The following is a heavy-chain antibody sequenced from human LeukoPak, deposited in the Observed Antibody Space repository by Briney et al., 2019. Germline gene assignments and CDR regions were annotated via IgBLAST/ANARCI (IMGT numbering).Heavy chain of an antibody. CDR3: ARDYGTTVVGNWFDP. Sequence: SVTVSCKASVGTFTSYAISWARQAPGQRLEWLGGIIPIFGTANYAQKFQGRVTITTDESTSTAYMELSSLRSEDTAVYYCARDYGTTVVGNWFDPWGQGTLVTVSS. J-gene: IGHJ5*02. V-gene: IGHV1-69*05. D-gene: IGHD4-23*01. CDR1: VGTFTSYA. CDR2: IIPIFGTA.